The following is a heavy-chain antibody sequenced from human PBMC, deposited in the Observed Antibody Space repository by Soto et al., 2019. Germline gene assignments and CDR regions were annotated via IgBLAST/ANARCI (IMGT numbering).Heavy chain of an antibody. CDR3: SRDPRGLIMDYGSGGIGYYYYGIDV. CDR1: GGSISSGGYY. Sequence: SETLSLTCTVSGGSISSGGYYWSWIRQHPGKGLEWIGYIYYSGSTYYNPSLKSRVTISVDTSKNQFSLKLSSVTAADTAVYYCSRDPRGLIMDYGSGGIGYYYYGIDVWGQGTTVTVSS. CDR2: IYYSGST. V-gene: IGHV4-31*03. D-gene: IGHD3-10*01. J-gene: IGHJ6*02.